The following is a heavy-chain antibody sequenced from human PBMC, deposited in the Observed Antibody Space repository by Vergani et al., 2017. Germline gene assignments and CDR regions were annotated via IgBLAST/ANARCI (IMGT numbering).Heavy chain of an antibody. D-gene: IGHD2-21*02. J-gene: IGHJ4*02. CDR3: ARHLGIVVVTATLGIDY. CDR2: IYYSGST. V-gene: IGHV4-39*01. CDR1: GGSISSSSYY. Sequence: QLQLQESGPGLVKPSETLSLTCTVSGGSISSSSYYWGWIRQPPGKGLEWIGSIYYSGSTYYNPSLNSRVTISVDTSKNQFSLKLSSVTAADTAVYYCARHLGIVVVTATLGIDYWGQGTLVTVSS.